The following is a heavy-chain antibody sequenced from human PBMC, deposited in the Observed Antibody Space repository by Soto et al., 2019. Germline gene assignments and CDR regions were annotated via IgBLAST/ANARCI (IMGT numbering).Heavy chain of an antibody. CDR2: ISYDGSNK. D-gene: IGHD2-21*01. Sequence: GGSLRLSCAASGFTFSTYAMHWVRQAPGKGLEWVAVISYDGSNKHYADSVKGRFTISRDNSKNTLYLQMNSLRAEDTAVYYCARGGGGGLFEHWGQGVLVTVSS. CDR1: GFTFSTYA. V-gene: IGHV3-30*04. J-gene: IGHJ4*02. CDR3: ARGGGGGLFEH.